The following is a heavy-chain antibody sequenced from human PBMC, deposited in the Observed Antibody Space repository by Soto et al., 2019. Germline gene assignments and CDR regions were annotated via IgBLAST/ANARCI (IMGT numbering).Heavy chain of an antibody. D-gene: IGHD3-9*01. V-gene: IGHV4-31*03. CDR3: ARERGEYVLRYSPYGMDV. CDR1: GGSISSGGYY. Sequence: SETLSLTCTVSGGSISSGGYYWSWIRQHPGKGLEWIGYIYYSGSTYYNPSLKSRVTISVDTSKNQFSLKLGSVTAADTAVYYCARERGEYVLRYSPYGMDVWGQGTTVTVSS. CDR2: IYYSGST. J-gene: IGHJ6*02.